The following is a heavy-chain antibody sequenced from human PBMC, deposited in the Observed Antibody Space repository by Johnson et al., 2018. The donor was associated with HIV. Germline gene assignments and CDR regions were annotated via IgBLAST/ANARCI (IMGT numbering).Heavy chain of an antibody. CDR3: AKDGKTERRYSSSSVLNAFDI. CDR2: ISWNSGSI. J-gene: IGHJ3*02. CDR1: GFTFSSYA. Sequence: VQLVESGGGVVQPGRSLRLSCAASGFTFSSYAMHWVRQAPGKGLEWVSGISWNSGSIGYADSVKGRFTISRDNAKNSLYLQMNSLRAEDTALYYCAKDGKTERRYSSSSVLNAFDIWGQGTMVTVSS. V-gene: IGHV3-9*01. D-gene: IGHD6-6*01.